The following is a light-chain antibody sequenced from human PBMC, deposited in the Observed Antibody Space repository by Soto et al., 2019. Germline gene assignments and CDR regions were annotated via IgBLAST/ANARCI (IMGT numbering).Light chain of an antibody. CDR3: QQANGFPFT. CDR2: AAS. V-gene: IGKV1-12*01. J-gene: IGKJ3*01. CDR1: QGIRRW. Sequence: DIQMTQSPSSVSASVGDRVTITCRASQGIRRWLAWYQQKPGKAPKLLIYAASSLQSGVPSRFSGSGSGTDFTLTISSLQPEDFATYYCQQANGFPFTFGPGTKVDIK.